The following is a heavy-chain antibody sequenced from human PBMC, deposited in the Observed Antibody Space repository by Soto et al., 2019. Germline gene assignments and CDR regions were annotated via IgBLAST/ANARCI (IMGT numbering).Heavy chain of an antibody. V-gene: IGHV4-59*01. CDR1: GGSIISYY. CDR3: ARGYYGSGSDYGEYYYYYYGMDV. D-gene: IGHD3-10*01. CDR2: IYYSGST. J-gene: IGHJ6*02. Sequence: SETLSLTCTVSGGSIISYYWSWIRQPPGKGLEWIGYIYYSGSTNYNPSLKSRVTISVDTSKNQFSLKLSSVTAADTAVYYCARGYYGSGSDYGEYYYYYYGMDVWGQGTTVTVSS.